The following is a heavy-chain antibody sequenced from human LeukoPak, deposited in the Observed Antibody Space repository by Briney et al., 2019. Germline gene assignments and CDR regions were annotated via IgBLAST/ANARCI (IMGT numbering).Heavy chain of an antibody. CDR2: ISGGGSDT. J-gene: IGHJ4*02. V-gene: IGHV3-23*01. D-gene: IGHD2-8*01. Sequence: GGSLRLSCAASGFTFDNFAMSWVRQAPGKGLEWVSTISGGGSDTYYADSVKGRFTISRDNSKNTLFLQANSLRAEDTAIYYCAKTSGYTYANKNDYWGQGTLVTVSS. CDR3: AKTSGYTYANKNDY. CDR1: GFTFDNFA.